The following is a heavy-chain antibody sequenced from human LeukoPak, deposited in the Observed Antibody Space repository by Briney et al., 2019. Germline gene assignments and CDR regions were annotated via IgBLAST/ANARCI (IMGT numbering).Heavy chain of an antibody. V-gene: IGHV3-53*01. CDR3: ARVRSGDYSEDAFDI. Sequence: GGSLRLSCAASGFTVSSNYMSWVRQAPGKGLEWVSVIYSGGSTYYADSVKGRFTISRDNSKNTLYLQMNSLRAEDTAVYYCARVRSGDYSEDAFDIWGQGTMVTVSS. CDR1: GFTVSSNY. CDR2: IYSGGST. J-gene: IGHJ3*02. D-gene: IGHD1-26*01.